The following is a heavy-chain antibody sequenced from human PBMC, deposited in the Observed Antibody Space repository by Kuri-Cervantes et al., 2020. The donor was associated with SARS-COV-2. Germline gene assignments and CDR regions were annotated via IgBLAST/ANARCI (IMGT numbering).Heavy chain of an antibody. J-gene: IGHJ6*03. V-gene: IGHV3-23*01. CDR1: GFTFDDYA. D-gene: IGHD3-3*01. CDR2: ISGSGGST. CDR3: AKIPGSGYLLHYYYMDV. Sequence: GESLKISCAASGFTFDDYAMHWVRQAPGKGLEWVSAISGSGGSTYYADSVKGRFTISRDNSKNTLYLQMNSLRAEDTAVYYCAKIPGSGYLLHYYYMDVWGKGTTVTVSS.